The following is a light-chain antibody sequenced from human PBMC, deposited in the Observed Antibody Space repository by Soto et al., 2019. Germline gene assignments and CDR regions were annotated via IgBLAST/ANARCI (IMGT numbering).Light chain of an antibody. Sequence: EIVLTQSPATLYXSXXEXATLSCRAXQSVSSYLAWYQQKPGQAPRLLIYDASNRASGIPARFSGSGSGTDFTLTISSLEPEDFAVYYCQQRSNWLTFGGGTKVEIK. CDR3: QQRSNWLT. J-gene: IGKJ4*01. CDR1: QSVSSY. V-gene: IGKV3-11*01. CDR2: DAS.